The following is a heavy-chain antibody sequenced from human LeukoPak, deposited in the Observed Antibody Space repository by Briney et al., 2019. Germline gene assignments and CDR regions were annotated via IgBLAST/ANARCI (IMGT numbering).Heavy chain of an antibody. D-gene: IGHD3-10*01. J-gene: IGHJ4*02. Sequence: SQTLSLTCAISGDSVSSNSAAWNWIKQSPSRGLEWLGRTYYRSKWYNDYAVSVQSRITINPDTSKNQFSLQLNSVTPEDTAVYYCARAPVLWIGVLYYFDYWGQGTLVTVSS. CDR2: TYYRSKWYN. CDR1: GDSVSSNSAA. CDR3: ARAPVLWIGVLYYFDY. V-gene: IGHV6-1*01.